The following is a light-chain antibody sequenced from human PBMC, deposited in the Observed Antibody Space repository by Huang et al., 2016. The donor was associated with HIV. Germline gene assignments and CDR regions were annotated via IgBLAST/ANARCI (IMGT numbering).Light chain of an antibody. V-gene: IGKV3D-15*01. CDR2: DAS. CDR1: QHLGSN. J-gene: IGKJ1*01. CDR3: QQYNKWPRT. Sequence: DILMTQSQVTLSVPPGERATLSCRASQHLGSNLAWYQQKPGHPPRLLIYDASPRATGAPARFSGSGSKTDFNLTIDSLQSGDSALYFCQQYNKWPRTFGQGTKLEIK.